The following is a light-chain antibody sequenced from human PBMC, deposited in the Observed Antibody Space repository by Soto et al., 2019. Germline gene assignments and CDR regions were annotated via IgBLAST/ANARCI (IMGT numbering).Light chain of an antibody. CDR2: ENN. CDR3: GTWDSTDYV. V-gene: IGLV1-51*02. J-gene: IGLJ1*01. CDR1: SSNIGSNY. Sequence: QSVLTQPPSVSAAPGQKVTISCSGSSSNIGSNYASWYQQLPGTAPKLLIYENNKRPSGIPDRFSGSKSGTSATLGITGLQTGDEADYYCGTWDSTDYVFGTGTKVTVL.